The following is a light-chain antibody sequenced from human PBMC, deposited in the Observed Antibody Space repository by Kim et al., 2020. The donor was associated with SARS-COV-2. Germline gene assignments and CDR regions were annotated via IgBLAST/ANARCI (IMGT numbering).Light chain of an antibody. J-gene: IGLJ1*01. Sequence: QSITISCTGTISDVGSYNLVTWYQIHPGKATKLMIYEVRKRPSGVSDRFSGSKSANTASLTISGLQAEDETDYYCSSYAGSSTLYVFGTGTKVTVL. V-gene: IGLV2-23*02. CDR3: SSYAGSSTLYV. CDR1: ISDVGSYNL. CDR2: EVR.